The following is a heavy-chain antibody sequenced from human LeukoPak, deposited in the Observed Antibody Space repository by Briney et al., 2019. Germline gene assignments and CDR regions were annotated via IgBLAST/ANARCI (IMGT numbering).Heavy chain of an antibody. Sequence: ASVKVTCKASGYTFTSYGISRVRQAPGQGLEWMGWISAYNGNTNYAQKLQGRVTMTTDTSTSTAYMELRSLRSDDTAVYYFARDTEGITIFGVVGGAFDYWGQGTLVTVSS. J-gene: IGHJ4*02. CDR2: ISAYNGNT. CDR3: ARDTEGITIFGVVGGAFDY. D-gene: IGHD3-3*01. CDR1: GYTFTSYG. V-gene: IGHV1-18*01.